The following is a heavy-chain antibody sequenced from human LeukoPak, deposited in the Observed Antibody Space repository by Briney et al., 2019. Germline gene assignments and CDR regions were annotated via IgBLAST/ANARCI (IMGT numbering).Heavy chain of an antibody. CDR3: ARVSGVVTAPQYFQH. CDR1: GFTCSSYE. Sequence: GGSLRLSCAASGFTCSSYEMKWVRQAPGEGVEGVSYISCCGSNIFYGDSVKGRCTIARDNAKNPLYLQMNTLRAEDTAVYYCARVSGVVTAPQYFQHWGQGTLVTVSS. V-gene: IGHV3-48*03. CDR2: ISCCGSNI. D-gene: IGHD2-21*02. J-gene: IGHJ1*01.